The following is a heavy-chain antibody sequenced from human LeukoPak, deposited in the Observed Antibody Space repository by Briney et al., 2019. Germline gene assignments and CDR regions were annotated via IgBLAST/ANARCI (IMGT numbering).Heavy chain of an antibody. CDR2: ISAYNGNT. J-gene: IGHJ6*03. CDR1: GYTFTSYG. CDR3: AREGPSIVGTTGSYYYYYMDV. V-gene: IGHV1-18*01. D-gene: IGHD1-26*01. Sequence: ASVKVSCKASGYTFTSYGISWVRQAPGQGLEWMGWISAYNGNTNYAQKLQGRVTMTTDTSTSTAYTELRSLRSDDTAVYYCAREGPSIVGTTGSYYYYYMDVWGKGTTVTVSS.